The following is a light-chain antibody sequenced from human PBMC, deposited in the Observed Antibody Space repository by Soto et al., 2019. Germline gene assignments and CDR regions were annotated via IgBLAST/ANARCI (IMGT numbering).Light chain of an antibody. V-gene: IGLV1-44*01. CDR3: ATWDDSLNGPV. J-gene: IGLJ3*02. Sequence: QSVLTQPPSASGTPGQRVTISCSGSSSNIGSNTVNWYQQLPGTAPKVLIYNNNLLPSGVPDRFSGSKSGTSASLAISGLQPQDEADYYCATWDDSLNGPVFGGGTKLTVL. CDR2: NNN. CDR1: SSNIGSNT.